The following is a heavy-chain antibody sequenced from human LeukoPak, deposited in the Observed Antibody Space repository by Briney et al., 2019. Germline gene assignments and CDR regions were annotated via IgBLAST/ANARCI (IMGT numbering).Heavy chain of an antibody. J-gene: IGHJ4*02. V-gene: IGHV1-2*02. CDR2: INPNSGDT. Sequence: ASVKVSCKASGYTFTVRYMHWVRQAPGQGLEWMGWINPNSGDTHYAQKFQGRVTVTRDTSISTAYMELSSLTSDDTAVYYCASGSSLDGSSGWPAHYYWGQGTLVTVSS. CDR1: GYTFTVRY. CDR3: ASGSSLDGSSGWPAHYY. D-gene: IGHD6-19*01.